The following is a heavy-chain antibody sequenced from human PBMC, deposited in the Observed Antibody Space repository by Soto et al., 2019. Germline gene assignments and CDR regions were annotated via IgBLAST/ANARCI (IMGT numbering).Heavy chain of an antibody. CDR3: SIAAADYYYYMDV. D-gene: IGHD6-13*01. Sequence: QVQLQQWGAGLLKPSETLSLTCAVYGGSFSGYYWSWLRQPPGKGLEWIGEINHSVSTNYNPSLKSRVTMAVDTSKHQFSLKLSSVTAADTAVYYCSIAAADYYYYMDVWGKGTTVAVSS. J-gene: IGHJ6*03. CDR2: INHSVST. V-gene: IGHV4-34*01. CDR1: GGSFSGYY.